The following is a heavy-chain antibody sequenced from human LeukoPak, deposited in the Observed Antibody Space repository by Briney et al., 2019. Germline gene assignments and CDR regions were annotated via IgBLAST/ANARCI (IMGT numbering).Heavy chain of an antibody. Sequence: SETLSLTCTVSGGSISSYYWSWIRQPPGKGLEWVGYIYTSGSTNYNPSLKSRVTISVDTSKNQFSLKLTSVNAAATAVYYCARDGYYGSGSYYRSDYYGMDVWGQGTTVTVSS. CDR3: ARDGYYGSGSYYRSDYYGMDV. CDR1: GGSISSYY. V-gene: IGHV4-59*01. D-gene: IGHD3-10*01. J-gene: IGHJ6*02. CDR2: IYTSGST.